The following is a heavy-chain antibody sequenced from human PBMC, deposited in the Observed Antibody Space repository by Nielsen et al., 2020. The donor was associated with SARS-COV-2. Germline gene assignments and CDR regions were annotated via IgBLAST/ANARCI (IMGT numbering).Heavy chain of an antibody. CDR2: ISGSGGST. V-gene: IGHV3-23*01. J-gene: IGHJ4*02. CDR3: AKYESAAGFCFDY. CDR1: GFTFSSYA. D-gene: IGHD6-13*01. Sequence: GESLKISCAASGFTFSSYAVSWVRQAPGKGLEWVSAISGSGGSTYYADSVKGRFTISRDNSKNTLYLQMNSLRAEDTAVYYCAKYESAAGFCFDYWGQGTLVTVSS.